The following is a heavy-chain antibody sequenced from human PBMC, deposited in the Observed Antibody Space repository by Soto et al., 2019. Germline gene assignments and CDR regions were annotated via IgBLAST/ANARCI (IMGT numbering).Heavy chain of an antibody. CDR3: AKDRGGFTSGWEFFDF. CDR2: ISGNGATK. J-gene: IGHJ4*02. D-gene: IGHD6-19*01. V-gene: IGHV3-23*01. CDR1: GVAFSFYS. Sequence: EVALLESGGGLVQPGGSLRLSCEVSGVAFSFYSMSWVRQAPGKGLEWVASISGNGATKYYAASGKGRFTFSRDNSKNSVHLEMKSLRGEDTAVYYCAKDRGGFTSGWEFFDFWGQGTLVTVSS.